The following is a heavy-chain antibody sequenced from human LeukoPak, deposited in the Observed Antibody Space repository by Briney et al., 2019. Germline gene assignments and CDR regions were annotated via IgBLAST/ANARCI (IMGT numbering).Heavy chain of an antibody. CDR3: ARSAAGPNWFDP. CDR1: GGSISSYY. D-gene: IGHD6-13*01. J-gene: IGHJ5*02. V-gene: IGHV4-59*01. CDR2: IYYSGST. Sequence: SETQSLTCTVSGGSISSYYWSWIRQPPGKGLEWIGYIYYSGSTNYNPSLKSRVTISVDTSKNQFSLKLSSVTAADTAVYYCARSAAGPNWFDPWGQGTLVTVSS.